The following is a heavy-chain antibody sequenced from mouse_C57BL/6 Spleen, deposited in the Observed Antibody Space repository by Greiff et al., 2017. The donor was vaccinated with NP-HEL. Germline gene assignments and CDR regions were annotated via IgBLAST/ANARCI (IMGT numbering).Heavy chain of an antibody. CDR1: GYTFTDYY. CDR3: AREGGYYGSRRAWFAY. J-gene: IGHJ3*01. D-gene: IGHD1-1*01. CDR2: IYPGSGNT. Sequence: VQRVESGAELVRPGASVKLSCKASGYTFTDYYINWVKQRPGQGLEWIARIYPGSGNTYYNEKFKGKATLTAEKSSSTAYMQLSSLTSEDSAVYFCAREGGYYGSRRAWFAYWGQGTLVTVSA. V-gene: IGHV1-76*01.